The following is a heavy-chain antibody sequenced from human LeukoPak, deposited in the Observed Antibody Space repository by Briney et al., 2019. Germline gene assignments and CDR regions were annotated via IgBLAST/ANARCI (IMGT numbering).Heavy chain of an antibody. V-gene: IGHV3-21*01. D-gene: IGHD6-19*01. CDR3: ARAGYSSGWYFDY. Sequence: GGSLRLSCAASGFTFSSYSMNLVRQAPGKGLEWVSSISSSSSYIYYADSVKGRFTISRDNAKNSLYLQMNSLRAEDTAVYYCARAGYSSGWYFDYWGQGTLATVSS. J-gene: IGHJ4*02. CDR1: GFTFSSYS. CDR2: ISSSSSYI.